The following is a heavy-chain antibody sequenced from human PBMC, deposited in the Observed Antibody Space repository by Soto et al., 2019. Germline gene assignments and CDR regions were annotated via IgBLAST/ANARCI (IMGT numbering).Heavy chain of an antibody. CDR1: GFTFSSYG. J-gene: IGHJ4*02. CDR2: ISYDGSNK. D-gene: IGHD6-6*01. V-gene: IGHV3-30*18. Sequence: GALRLSCAASGFTFSSYGMHWVRQAPGKGLEWVAVISYDGSNKYYADSVKGRFTISRDNSKNTLYLQMNSLRAEDTAVYYCAKEGRIAARPSSVLFDYWGQGTLVTVSS. CDR3: AKEGRIAARPSSVLFDY.